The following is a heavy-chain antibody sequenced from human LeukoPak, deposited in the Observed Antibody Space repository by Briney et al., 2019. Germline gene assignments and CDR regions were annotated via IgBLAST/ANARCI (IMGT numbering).Heavy chain of an antibody. CDR3: ARDEDTSGYSDY. Sequence: PSETLSLTCTVSGGSFSIYYWSWIRQPPGKRLVGIGYIYYSGSTNYNPSLKSRVTISVDTSKNQFSLKLSSVTAADTAVYYCARDEDTSGYSDYWGKGHLVSVSS. D-gene: IGHD3-22*01. CDR2: IYYSGST. CDR1: GGSFSIYY. J-gene: IGHJ4*02. V-gene: IGHV4-59*01.